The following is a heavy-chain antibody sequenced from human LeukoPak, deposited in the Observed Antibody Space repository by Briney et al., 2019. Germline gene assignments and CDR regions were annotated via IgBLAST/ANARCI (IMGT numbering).Heavy chain of an antibody. CDR2: INPSGGST. J-gene: IGHJ4*02. Sequence: ASVKVSCKASGYTFTSYYMHWVRQAPGQGLEWMGIINPSGGSTSYAQKFQGRVTMTEDTSTDTAYMELSSLRSEDTAVYYCARAAQMYKSITMVVVVITTPDYWGQGTLVTVSS. V-gene: IGHV1-46*01. CDR1: GYTFTSYY. D-gene: IGHD3-22*01. CDR3: ARAAQMYKSITMVVVVITTPDY.